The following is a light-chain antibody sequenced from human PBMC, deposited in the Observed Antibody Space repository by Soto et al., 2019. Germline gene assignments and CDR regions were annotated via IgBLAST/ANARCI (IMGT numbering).Light chain of an antibody. CDR3: SSYTTTTRL. Sequence: QSALTQPASVSGSPGQSITISCTGTSSDICSNNYVSWYQQHPGKAPKLMIYEVSNRPSGVSNHFSGSKSGNTASLTISGLQAEDEAVYYCSSYTTTTRLFGGGTKLTVL. CDR1: SSDICSNNY. J-gene: IGLJ3*02. V-gene: IGLV2-14*01. CDR2: EVS.